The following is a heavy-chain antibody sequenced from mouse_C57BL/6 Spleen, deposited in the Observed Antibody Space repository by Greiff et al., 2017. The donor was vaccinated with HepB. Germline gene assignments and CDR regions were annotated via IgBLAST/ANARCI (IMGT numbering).Heavy chain of an antibody. CDR2: ISIGSSTI. CDR1: GFTFSDYG. CDR3: ARAHYYGYAMDY. Sequence: EVQRVESGGGLVKPGGSLKLSCAASGFTFSDYGMHWVRQAPEKGLEWVAYISIGSSTIYYADTLKGRFTITRDNAKNTLCLQMTSLRSEDTAMYYCARAHYYGYAMDYWGQGTSVTVSS. V-gene: IGHV5-17*01. D-gene: IGHD1-2*01. J-gene: IGHJ4*01.